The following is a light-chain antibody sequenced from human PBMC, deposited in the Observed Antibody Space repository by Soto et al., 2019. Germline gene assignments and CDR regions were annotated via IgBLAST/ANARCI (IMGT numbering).Light chain of an antibody. CDR1: QSVSSN. Sequence: EIVMTQSPVTLSVSPGERATLSCRASQSVSSNLAWYQQKPGQAPRLLIYGASTRATGIPARFSGSGSGTEFTLTISSLQSEDFAVYYCQQYNNWPITFGRGTRLEIK. J-gene: IGKJ5*01. CDR3: QQYNNWPIT. CDR2: GAS. V-gene: IGKV3-15*01.